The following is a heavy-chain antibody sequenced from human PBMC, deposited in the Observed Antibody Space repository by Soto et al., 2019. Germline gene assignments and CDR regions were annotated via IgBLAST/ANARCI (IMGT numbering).Heavy chain of an antibody. V-gene: IGHV3-48*02. CDR3: ARDRGSSGMFELDV. CDR2: IRHTTSAT. D-gene: IGHD6-19*01. CDR1: QFPFDVYS. J-gene: IGHJ3*01. Sequence: LKISWVACQFPFDVYSMHWVRQAAGKGLEWVSYIRHTTSATFYADAVKGRFTISRDNRKNSLFLQINSLRDDDTGVYFCARDRGSSGMFELDVWGPGTLVTVSS.